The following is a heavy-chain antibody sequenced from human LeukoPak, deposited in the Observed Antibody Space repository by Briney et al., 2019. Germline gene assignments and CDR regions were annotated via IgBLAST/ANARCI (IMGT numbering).Heavy chain of an antibody. CDR3: ARRSYCSSTSCRTSFDY. CDR2: INPNSGGT. Sequence: ASVKVSCKASGYTLTGYYMHWVRQAPGQGLEWMGWINPNSGGTNYAQKFQGRVTMTRDTSISTAYMELSRLRSDDTAVYYCARRSYCSSTSCRTSFDYWGQGTLVTVSS. CDR1: GYTLTGYY. D-gene: IGHD2-2*01. V-gene: IGHV1-2*02. J-gene: IGHJ4*02.